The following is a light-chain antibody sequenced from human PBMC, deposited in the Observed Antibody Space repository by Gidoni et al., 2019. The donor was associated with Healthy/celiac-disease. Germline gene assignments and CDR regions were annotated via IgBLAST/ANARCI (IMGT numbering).Light chain of an antibody. CDR1: KLGDKY. J-gene: IGLJ2*01. Sequence: SYELTQPPSVSVSPVQTASITCSGDKLGDKYACWYQQKPGQSPVLVIYQDSKRPSGIPERFSGSNSANTATLTISGTQAMDEADYYCQAWDSSTVVFGGGTKLTVL. V-gene: IGLV3-1*01. CDR3: QAWDSSTVV. CDR2: QDS.